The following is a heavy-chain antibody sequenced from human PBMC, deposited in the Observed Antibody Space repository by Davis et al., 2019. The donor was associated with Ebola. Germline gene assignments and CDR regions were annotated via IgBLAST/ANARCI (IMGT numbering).Heavy chain of an antibody. CDR1: GFTFSSYW. D-gene: IGHD2-2*01. CDR3: ARGLVVVPAATKWSYYMDV. J-gene: IGHJ6*03. CDR2: INSNGSST. Sequence: PGGSLRLSCAASGFTFSSYWMHWVRQAPGKGLVWVSRINSNGSSTSYADSVKGRFTISRDNAKNTLYLQMNSLRAEDTAVYYCARGLVVVPAATKWSYYMDVWGKGTTVTVSS. V-gene: IGHV3-74*01.